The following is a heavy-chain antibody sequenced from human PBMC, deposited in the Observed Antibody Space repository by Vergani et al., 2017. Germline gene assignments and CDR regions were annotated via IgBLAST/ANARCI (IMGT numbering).Heavy chain of an antibody. CDR2: INAGNGNT. J-gene: IGHJ4*02. V-gene: IGHV1-3*01. CDR1: GYTFTSYA. Sequence: QVQLVQSGAEVKKPGASVKVSCKASGYTFTSYAMHWVRQAPGQRLEWMGWINAGNGNTKYSQKFQGRVTITRDTSASTAYMELSSLRSDDTAVYYCARDKGSSSHFGYWGQGTLVTVSS. CDR3: ARDKGSSSHFGY. D-gene: IGHD6-13*01.